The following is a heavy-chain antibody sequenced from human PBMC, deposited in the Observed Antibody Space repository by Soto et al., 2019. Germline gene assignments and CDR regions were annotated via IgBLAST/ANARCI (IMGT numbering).Heavy chain of an antibody. Sequence: GASVKVSCKASGGTFSSYAISWVRQAPGQGLEWMGGIIPIFGTANYAQKIQGRVTITADESTSTAYMELSSLRSEDTAVYYCARDKIAGYSSSWYSSYYWGQGTLVTVSS. V-gene: IGHV1-69*13. J-gene: IGHJ4*02. D-gene: IGHD6-13*01. CDR2: IIPIFGTA. CDR1: GGTFSSYA. CDR3: ARDKIAGYSSSWYSSYY.